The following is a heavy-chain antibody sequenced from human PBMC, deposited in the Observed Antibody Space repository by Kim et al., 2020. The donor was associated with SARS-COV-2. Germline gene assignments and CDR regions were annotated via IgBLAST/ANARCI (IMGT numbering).Heavy chain of an antibody. CDR3: AMAPSGTFSPYNFDY. CDR2: IYPGDSDT. V-gene: IGHV5-51*01. J-gene: IGHJ4*02. CDR1: EYTFNNYR. D-gene: IGHD1-26*01. Sequence: GESLKISCKASEYTFNNYRIGWVRQMPGKGLQWLGIIYPGDSDTKYNPSVQGQVTISADWSLTTAYLQWSSLKASDTAIYYCAMAPSGTFSPYNFDYWGQRTLVNLSS.